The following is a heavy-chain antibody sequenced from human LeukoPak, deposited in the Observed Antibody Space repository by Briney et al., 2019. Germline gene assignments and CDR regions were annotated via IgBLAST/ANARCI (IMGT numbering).Heavy chain of an antibody. CDR3: ASGYCGGDCYLDY. CDR2: IYYSGST. D-gene: IGHD2-21*02. Sequence: PSETLSLTCTVSGGSISSYYWSWIRQPPGKGLEWIGYIYYSGSTNYNPSLKSRVTISVDTSKNQFSLKLSSVTAADTAVYYCASGYCGGDCYLDYWGQGTLVTVSS. CDR1: GGSISSYY. J-gene: IGHJ4*02. V-gene: IGHV4-59*08.